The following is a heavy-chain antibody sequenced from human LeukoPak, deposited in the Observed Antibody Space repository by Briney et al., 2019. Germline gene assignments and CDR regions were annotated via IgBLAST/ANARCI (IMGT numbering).Heavy chain of an antibody. CDR1: GFTFSNYW. CDR3: ARDNCSSSSCYCDH. V-gene: IGHV3-48*04. Sequence: PGGSLRLSCAASGFTFSNYWMTWVRQAPGKGLEWVSYISRSASSIYYADSVKGRFTISRDNAKNSLYLQMNSLRAEDTGVYYCARDNCSSSSCYCDHWGQGTLVTVSS. D-gene: IGHD2-2*01. J-gene: IGHJ4*02. CDR2: ISRSASSI.